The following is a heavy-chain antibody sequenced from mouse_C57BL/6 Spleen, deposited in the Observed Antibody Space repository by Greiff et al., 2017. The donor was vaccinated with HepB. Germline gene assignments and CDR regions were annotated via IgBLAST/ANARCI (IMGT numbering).Heavy chain of an antibody. CDR2: ISSGGSYT. V-gene: IGHV5-6*01. CDR1: GFTFSSYG. J-gene: IGHJ4*01. CDR3: ARVYYDYDGAMDY. Sequence: VQLKESGGDLVKPGGSLKLSCAASGFTFSSYGMSWVRQTPDKRLEWVATISSGGSYTYYPDSVKGRFTISRDNAKNTLYLQMSSLKSEDTAMYYCARVYYDYDGAMDYWGQGTSVTVSS. D-gene: IGHD2-4*01.